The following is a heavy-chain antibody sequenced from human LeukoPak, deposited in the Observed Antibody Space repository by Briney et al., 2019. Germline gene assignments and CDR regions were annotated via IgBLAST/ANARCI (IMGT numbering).Heavy chain of an antibody. CDR2: IKEDGSSQ. D-gene: IGHD6-19*01. Sequence: PGGSLRLSCAASGFTFSSYSMSWVRQAPGKGLEWVGHIKEDGSSQNYADSVKDRFTISRDNAKSSLHLQMNGLRAEDTAMYYCVKDSGWFHFDSWGQGTLVTVSS. V-gene: IGHV3-7*03. J-gene: IGHJ4*02. CDR3: VKDSGWFHFDS. CDR1: GFTFSSYS.